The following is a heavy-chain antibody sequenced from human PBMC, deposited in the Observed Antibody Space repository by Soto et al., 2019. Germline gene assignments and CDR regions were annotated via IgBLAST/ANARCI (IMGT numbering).Heavy chain of an antibody. CDR1: GGSISSYY. J-gene: IGHJ6*03. D-gene: IGHD3-10*01. CDR2: IYYSGST. CDR3: ARTLFNYYGSGYYYYYYMDV. Sequence: SETLSLTCTVSGGSISSYYWSWIRQPPGKGLEWIGYIYYSGSTNYNPSLKSRVTISVDTSKNQFSLKLSSVTAADTAVYYCARTLFNYYGSGYYYYYYMDVWGKGTTVTVSS. V-gene: IGHV4-59*08.